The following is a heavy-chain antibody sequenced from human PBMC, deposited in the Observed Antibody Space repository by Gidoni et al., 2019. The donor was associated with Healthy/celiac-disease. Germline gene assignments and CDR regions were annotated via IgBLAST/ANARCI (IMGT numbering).Heavy chain of an antibody. V-gene: IGHV3-30-3*01. CDR1: GFTFSSYA. Sequence: QVQLVESGGGVVQPGRSLRLSCAAYGFTFSSYAMHGVRQAPGKGLEWVAVISYDGSNKYYADSVKGRFTISRDNSKNTLYLQMNSLRAEDTAVYYCAREHSSGYYDPFDYWGQGTLVTVSS. CDR2: ISYDGSNK. J-gene: IGHJ4*02. CDR3: AREHSSGYYDPFDY. D-gene: IGHD3-22*01.